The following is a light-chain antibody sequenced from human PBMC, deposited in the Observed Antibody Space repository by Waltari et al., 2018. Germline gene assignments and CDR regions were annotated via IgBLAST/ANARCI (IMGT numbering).Light chain of an antibody. CDR1: QLGETY. Sequence: SNELNQPPALSVSPGQTASVTRSGTQLGETYACWYQQKPGQSPVLVLDQDDKRTSGIPERFSGSNSANTATLTISGTQAVDEADYYCQAWDSSTGTGVFGTGTKVTVL. CDR3: QAWDSSTGTGV. CDR2: QDD. J-gene: IGLJ1*01. V-gene: IGLV3-1*01.